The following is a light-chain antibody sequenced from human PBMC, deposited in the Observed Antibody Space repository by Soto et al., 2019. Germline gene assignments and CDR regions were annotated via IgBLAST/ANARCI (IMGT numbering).Light chain of an antibody. CDR1: QSVSSY. CDR3: QQRSNWLT. V-gene: IGKV3-11*01. Sequence: EIVLTQSPATLSLSPGERATLSCRASQSVSSYLAWYQQKPGQAPRLLIYDASNRATGIPARFSGSGSGTDFTLTLSRLEPEDFAVYYCQQRSNWLTFGGGTKVEIQ. CDR2: DAS. J-gene: IGKJ4*01.